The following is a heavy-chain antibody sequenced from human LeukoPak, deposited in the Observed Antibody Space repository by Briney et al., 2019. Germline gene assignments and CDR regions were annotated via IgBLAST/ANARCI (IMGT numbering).Heavy chain of an antibody. CDR3: ARGFGGNSDGTFDI. CDR2: IYSGGST. CDR1: GFTVSSSY. Sequence: GGSLRLSCAASGFTVSSSYMSWVRQAPGKGLEWVSVIYSGGSTYYADSVKGRFTISRDNSKNTLYLQMNSLRAEDTAVYYCARGFGGNSDGTFDIWGQGTMVTVSS. V-gene: IGHV3-66*01. J-gene: IGHJ3*02. D-gene: IGHD4-23*01.